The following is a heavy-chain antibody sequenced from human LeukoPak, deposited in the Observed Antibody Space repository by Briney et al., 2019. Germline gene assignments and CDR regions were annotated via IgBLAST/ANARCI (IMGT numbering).Heavy chain of an antibody. CDR1: GFTFSSYW. CDR2: INSDGSST. CDR3: VGGSGWLPDF. D-gene: IGHD6-19*01. Sequence: GRSLRLSCAASGFTFSSYWMHWVRQAPGKGLVWVSRINSDGSSTSYADSVKGRFTISRDNAKNTLYLQMNSLRAEDTAVYYCVGGSGWLPDFWGQGVLVTVSS. J-gene: IGHJ4*02. V-gene: IGHV3-74*01.